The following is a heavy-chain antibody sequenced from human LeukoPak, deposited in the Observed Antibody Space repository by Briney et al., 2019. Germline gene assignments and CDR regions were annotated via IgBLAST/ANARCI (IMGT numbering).Heavy chain of an antibody. J-gene: IGHJ4*02. CDR3: ARVELSEVAATQSLDY. V-gene: IGHV5-51*01. D-gene: IGHD2-15*01. CDR2: IYPGDSDT. Sequence: GESLKISCKGSGYSFTNYWIGWVRQMPGQGLEWMGIIYPGDSDTRYSPSFQGQVTISADKSISTAYLQWSSLKASDTAMYYCARVELSEVAATQSLDYWGQRTLVTVSS. CDR1: GYSFTNYW.